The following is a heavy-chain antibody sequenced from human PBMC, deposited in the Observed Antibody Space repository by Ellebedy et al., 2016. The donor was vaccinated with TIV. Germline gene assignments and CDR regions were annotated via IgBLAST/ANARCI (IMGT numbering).Heavy chain of an antibody. V-gene: IGHV3-30*03. CDR1: GFTFSTYG. CDR3: ARVKAYSAFDI. Sequence: GESLKISCAASGFTFSTYGMHWVRQAPGKGLEWVAVISDDGSNYYYADSVKGRFTISRHKSKDTLYLQMNSLRADDTAVYYCARVKAYSAFDIWGQGTRVTVSS. D-gene: IGHD2-15*01. CDR2: ISDDGSNY. J-gene: IGHJ3*02.